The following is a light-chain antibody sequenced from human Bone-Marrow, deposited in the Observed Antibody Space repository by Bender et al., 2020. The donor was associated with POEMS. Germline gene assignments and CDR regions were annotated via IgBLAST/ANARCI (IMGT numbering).Light chain of an antibody. CDR1: NDDIGAYNY. V-gene: IGLV2-11*01. Sequence: QSVLTQPRSVSGSPGQSVTISCAGSNDDIGAYNYVSWYQQHPGKGPKLIIFEGTRGPSGVSDRFVGSKSGAPASLTISGLQAEDESDYYCCSYAGPYTWVFGGGHKLTVL. J-gene: IGLJ3*02. CDR2: EGT. CDR3: CSYAGPYTWV.